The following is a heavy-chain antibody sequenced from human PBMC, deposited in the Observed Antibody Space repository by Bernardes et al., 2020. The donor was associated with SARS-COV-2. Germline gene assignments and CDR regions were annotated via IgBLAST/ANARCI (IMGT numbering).Heavy chain of an antibody. Sequence: GGSRRLSCVASGFTFSAYSMNWVRQPPGKGLEWVSSISSSSSNIYNADSGKGRFTISRDNAKNSLYLQMNSLRAEDTAVYDCAREEIATIFGAWGYWGQGTLVTVSS. CDR3: AREEIATIFGAWGY. CDR2: ISSSSSNI. CDR1: GFTFSAYS. J-gene: IGHJ4*02. D-gene: IGHD3-10*02. V-gene: IGHV3-21*01.